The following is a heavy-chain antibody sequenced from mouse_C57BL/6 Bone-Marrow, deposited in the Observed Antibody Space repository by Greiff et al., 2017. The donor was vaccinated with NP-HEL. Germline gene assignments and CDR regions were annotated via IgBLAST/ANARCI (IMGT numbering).Heavy chain of an antibody. CDR3: ARGIISSSYVGFAY. J-gene: IGHJ3*01. Sequence: EVQLQESGPVLVKPGASVKMSCKASGYTFTDYYMNWVKQSHGKSLEWIGVINPYNGGTSYNQKFKGKATLTVDKSSSTAYMELNSLTSEDSAVYYGARGIISSSYVGFAYWGQGTLVTVSA. CDR1: GYTFTDYY. CDR2: INPYNGGT. D-gene: IGHD1-1*01. V-gene: IGHV1-19*01.